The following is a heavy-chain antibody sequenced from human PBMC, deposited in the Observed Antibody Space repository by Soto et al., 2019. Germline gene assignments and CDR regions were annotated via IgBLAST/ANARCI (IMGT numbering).Heavy chain of an antibody. Sequence: QVQLVESGGGVVQPGRSLRLSCAASGFTFSSYGMHWVRQAPGKGLEWVAVISYDGSNKYYADSVKGRFTISRDNSKNTLYLQMNSLRAEDTAVYYCVTPGRDYGYYYYMDVWGKGTTVTVSS. CDR1: GFTFSSYG. D-gene: IGHD4-17*01. V-gene: IGHV3-30*03. CDR2: ISYDGSNK. J-gene: IGHJ6*03. CDR3: VTPGRDYGYYYYMDV.